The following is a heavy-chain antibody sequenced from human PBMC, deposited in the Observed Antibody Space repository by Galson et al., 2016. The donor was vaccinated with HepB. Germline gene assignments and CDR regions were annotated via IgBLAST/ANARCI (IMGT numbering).Heavy chain of an antibody. CDR1: GYIFTTYG. Sequence: SGAEVKKPGASMKVSCKASGYIFTTYGINWVRQAPGQGLEWMGWISAYNGNTNYAQKFQDRVTMTTDTFTNTAYMELRSLKSDDTAVYYCARGVLNSSWLHNYDGVDVWGQGTTVTVSS. CDR3: ARGVLNSSWLHNYDGVDV. CDR2: ISAYNGNT. J-gene: IGHJ6*02. D-gene: IGHD6-13*01. V-gene: IGHV1-18*01.